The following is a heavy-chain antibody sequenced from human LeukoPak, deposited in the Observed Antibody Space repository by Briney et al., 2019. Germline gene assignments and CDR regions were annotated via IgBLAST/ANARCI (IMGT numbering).Heavy chain of an antibody. CDR1: GGSISSSSYY. V-gene: IGHV4-39*01. D-gene: IGHD4-17*01. J-gene: IGHJ5*02. CDR2: IYYSGST. Sequence: SETLSLTCTVSGGSISSSSYYWGWIRQPPGKGLEWIGSIYYSGSTYYNPSLKSRVTISVDTSKNQFSPKLSSVTAADTAVYYCARDYGDYVRWFDPWGQGTLVTVSS. CDR3: ARDYGDYVRWFDP.